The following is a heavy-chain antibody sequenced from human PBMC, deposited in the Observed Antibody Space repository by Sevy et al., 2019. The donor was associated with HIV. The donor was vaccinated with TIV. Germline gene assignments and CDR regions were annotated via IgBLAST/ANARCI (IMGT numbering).Heavy chain of an antibody. V-gene: IGHV1-24*01. CDR3: ATVPQYYYDSSGTHFDY. J-gene: IGHJ4*02. CDR1: GYTLTELS. CDR2: FDPEDGET. D-gene: IGHD3-22*01. Sequence: ASVKVSCKVSGYTLTELSMHWVRQAPGKGLAWMGGFDPEDGETIYAQKFQGRVTMTEDTSTDTAYMELSSLRSEDTAVYYCATVPQYYYDSSGTHFDYWGQGTLVTVSS.